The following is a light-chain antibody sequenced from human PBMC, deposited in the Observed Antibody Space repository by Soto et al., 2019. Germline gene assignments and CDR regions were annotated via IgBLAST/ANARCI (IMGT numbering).Light chain of an antibody. Sequence: EIVLTQSPATLSLSPGERATLSCRASQSVGSYLAWYQQKPGQAPRLLIYDASNRATGIPARFSGSGSGTDFTLTISSLQPEDFATYYCQQTYDIPPTFGQGTKVDVK. CDR2: DAS. J-gene: IGKJ1*01. CDR3: QQTYDIPPT. CDR1: QSVGSY. V-gene: IGKV3-11*01.